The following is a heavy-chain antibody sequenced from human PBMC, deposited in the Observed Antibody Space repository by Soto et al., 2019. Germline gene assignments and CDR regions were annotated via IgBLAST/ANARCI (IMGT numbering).Heavy chain of an antibody. D-gene: IGHD6-19*01. CDR1: GFTFSSYA. Sequence: PGGSLRLSCAASGFTFSSYAMSWVRQAPGKGLEWVSAISGSGGSTYYADSVKGRFTISRDNSKNTLYLQMNSLRAEDTAVYYCAKEGYSSGWYPIYYYYGMDVCGQGTTVTVSS. CDR3: AKEGYSSGWYPIYYYYGMDV. V-gene: IGHV3-23*01. J-gene: IGHJ6*02. CDR2: ISGSGGST.